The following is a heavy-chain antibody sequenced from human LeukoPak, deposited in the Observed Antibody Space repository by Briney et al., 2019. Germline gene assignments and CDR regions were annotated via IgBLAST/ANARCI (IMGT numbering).Heavy chain of an antibody. J-gene: IGHJ4*02. CDR3: ARFPSQWELLYFDY. D-gene: IGHD1-26*01. CDR1: GGTFSSYA. V-gene: IGHV1-69*13. Sequence: GASVKVSCKASGGTFSSYAISWVRQAPGQGLEWMGGIIPIFGIANYAQKFQGRVTITADESTSTAYMELSSLRSEDTAVYYCARFPSQWELLYFDYWGQGTLVTVSS. CDR2: IIPIFGIA.